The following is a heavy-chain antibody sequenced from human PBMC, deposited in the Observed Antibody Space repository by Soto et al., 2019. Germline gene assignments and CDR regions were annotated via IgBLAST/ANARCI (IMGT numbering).Heavy chain of an antibody. J-gene: IGHJ4*02. Sequence: QVQLVESGGGVVQSGTSLRLSCAASGFPFSSYGMHWVRQAPGKGLEWVAQISYDGSNKFYADSVKGRFTISRDNSKNTLYLQMSSLGAGDTAVYYCAGGQYYFDYCGQGTVVSVSS. V-gene: IGHV3-30*03. CDR1: GFPFSSYG. CDR2: ISYDGSNK. D-gene: IGHD2-15*01. CDR3: AGGQYYFDY.